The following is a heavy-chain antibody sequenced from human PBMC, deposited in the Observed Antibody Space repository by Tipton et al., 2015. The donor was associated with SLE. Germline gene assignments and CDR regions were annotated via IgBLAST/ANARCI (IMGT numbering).Heavy chain of an antibody. CDR3: AREGGSYTAFDY. Sequence: TLSLTCTVSGGSINNHFWSWIRQSPGKGLEWLGFVSYIGSANNNPSLKSRITISLDTSKKQFSLRLRSVTAADTAVYYCAREGGSYTAFDYWGQGTLVTVSS. V-gene: IGHV4-59*11. J-gene: IGHJ4*02. CDR2: VSYIGSA. CDR1: GGSINNHF. D-gene: IGHD1-26*01.